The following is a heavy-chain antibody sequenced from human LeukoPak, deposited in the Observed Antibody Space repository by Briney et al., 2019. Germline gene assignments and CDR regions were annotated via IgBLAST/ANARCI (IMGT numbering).Heavy chain of an antibody. Sequence: ASVKVSCKASGYTFTSYDINWVRQATGQGLEWMGWMNPNSGNTGYAQKFQGRVTMTEDTSTDTAYMELSSLRSEDTAVYYCATDRHYGDYTLDYWGQGTLVTVSS. V-gene: IGHV1-8*01. CDR2: MNPNSGNT. CDR1: GYTFTSYD. J-gene: IGHJ4*02. D-gene: IGHD4-17*01. CDR3: ATDRHYGDYTLDY.